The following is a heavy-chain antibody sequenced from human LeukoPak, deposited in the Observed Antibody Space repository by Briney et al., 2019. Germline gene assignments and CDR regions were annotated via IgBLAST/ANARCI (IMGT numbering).Heavy chain of an antibody. Sequence: ASVKVSCKASGYTFTGYYMHWVRQAPGQGLEWMGWINPNSGGTNYAQTFQGRVTMTRDTSISTAYVELSRLRSDDTAVYYCARKGTYYYDSSGDAFDIWGQGTMVTVSS. D-gene: IGHD3-22*01. V-gene: IGHV1-2*02. J-gene: IGHJ3*02. CDR2: INPNSGGT. CDR1: GYTFTGYY. CDR3: ARKGTYYYDSSGDAFDI.